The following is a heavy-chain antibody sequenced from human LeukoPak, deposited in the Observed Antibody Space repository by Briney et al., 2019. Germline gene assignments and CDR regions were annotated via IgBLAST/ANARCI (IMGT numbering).Heavy chain of an antibody. CDR3: ARDHDSSGYYYAFDY. D-gene: IGHD3-22*01. CDR2: INPNSGGT. Sequence: APVKVSCKASGYTFTGYYMHWVRQAPGQGLEWMGWINPNSGGTNYAQKFQGRVTMTRDTSISTAYMELSRLRSDDTAVYYCARDHDSSGYYYAFDYWGQGTLVTVSS. CDR1: GYTFTGYY. J-gene: IGHJ4*02. V-gene: IGHV1-2*02.